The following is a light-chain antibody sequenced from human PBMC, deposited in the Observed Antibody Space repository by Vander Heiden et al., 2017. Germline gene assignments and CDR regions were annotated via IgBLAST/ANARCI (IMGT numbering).Light chain of an antibody. Sequence: EIVMTQSPATLSVSPGASATLPCRASQRVSSNLAWYQQKPGQAPRLLIYGASTRATGIPARFSGSGCGTEFTLTISSRQSEDFAVYYCQQHNNWPPYTFGQGTKLEIK. CDR3: QQHNNWPPYT. CDR2: GAS. J-gene: IGKJ2*01. V-gene: IGKV3-15*01. CDR1: QRVSSN.